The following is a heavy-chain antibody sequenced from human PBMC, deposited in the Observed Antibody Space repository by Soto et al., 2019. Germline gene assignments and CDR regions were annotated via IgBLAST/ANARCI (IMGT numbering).Heavy chain of an antibody. D-gene: IGHD3-22*01. J-gene: IGHJ3*02. CDR1: GFTFSSYA. CDR2: ISSNGGST. Sequence: GGSLRLSCSASGFTFSSYAMHWVHQAPGKGLEYVSAISSNGGSTYYADSVKGRFTISRDNSKNTLYLQMSSLRAEDTAVYYCVIPYYDSSGYFAFDIWGQGTMVTVSS. V-gene: IGHV3-64D*09. CDR3: VIPYYDSSGYFAFDI.